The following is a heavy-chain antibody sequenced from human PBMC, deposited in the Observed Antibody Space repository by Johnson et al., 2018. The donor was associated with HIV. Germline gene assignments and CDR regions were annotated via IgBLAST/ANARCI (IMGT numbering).Heavy chain of an antibody. CDR1: GFTLHDYD. CDR3: ARDLLYSSSSTDAFDI. J-gene: IGHJ3*02. CDR2: FYRNGGSI. V-gene: IGHV3-20*04. D-gene: IGHD6-13*01. Sequence: VQLVESGGGVVRPGGSLRLSCAAAGFTLHDYDMSWVRQAPGKGLEWVSGFYRNGGSIGYAASVKGRFTISRDNHKNTLHLQKNSLRAEDTAVYYCARDLLYSSSSTDAFDIWGQGTMVTVSS.